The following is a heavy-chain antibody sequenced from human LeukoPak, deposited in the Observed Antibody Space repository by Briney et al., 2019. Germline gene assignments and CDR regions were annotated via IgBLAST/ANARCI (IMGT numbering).Heavy chain of an antibody. Sequence: PGGSLRLSCAAAGFTFEDHGMSWVRQAPGKGLEWVSSINWSGGNTGYADSVKGRFTISRVNAKNSLYLQMNSLRAEDMALYFCAKYFYDSSGYSSYFDYWGQGTLVTVSS. V-gene: IGHV3-20*04. CDR2: INWSGGNT. CDR3: AKYFYDSSGYSSYFDY. D-gene: IGHD3-22*01. CDR1: GFTFEDHG. J-gene: IGHJ4*02.